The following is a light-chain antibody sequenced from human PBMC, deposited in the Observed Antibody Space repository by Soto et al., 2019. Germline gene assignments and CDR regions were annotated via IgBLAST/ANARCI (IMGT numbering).Light chain of an antibody. CDR2: DVS. CDR3: QQYNSFWT. CDR1: QSISSW. J-gene: IGKJ1*01. V-gene: IGKV1-5*01. Sequence: DRQMTQSPSTLSASVGDRVTITCRASQSISSWLAWYQQKPGKAPKLLIYDVSSLESGVPSRFSGSGSGTEFTLTISSLQPDDFATYYCQQYNSFWTFGQGTKVDIK.